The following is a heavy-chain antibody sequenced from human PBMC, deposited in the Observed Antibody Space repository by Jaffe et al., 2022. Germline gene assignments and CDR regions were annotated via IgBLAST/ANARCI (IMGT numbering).Heavy chain of an antibody. J-gene: IGHJ4*02. CDR3: VRGPDYGARADHFQY. D-gene: IGHD4-17*01. Sequence: EVHLVESGGGLVQPGGSLRLSCAASGFTFSNHWMTWVRRAPGKGLEWVANIKQGGSEKYYLDSVKGRFIISRDDAKSSLYLQMNSLRAEDTAFYYCVRGPDYGARADHFQYWGQGTLVTVSS. CDR2: IKQGGSEK. CDR1: GFTFSNHW. V-gene: IGHV3-7*01.